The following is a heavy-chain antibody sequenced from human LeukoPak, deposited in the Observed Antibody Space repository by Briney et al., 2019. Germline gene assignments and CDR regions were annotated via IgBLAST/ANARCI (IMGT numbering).Heavy chain of an antibody. V-gene: IGHV1-2*02. CDR3: ATNILVRDIINWFDP. CDR2: IKPNSGGT. CDR1: GYSFADYY. Sequence: GASVKVSCKASGYSFADYYMHWGRQAPGQGLEWMGWIKPNSGGTRSAQKFQGRVTMTRDTSISTAYMELSSLGYDDTAVYYCATNILVRDIINWFDPWGQGTLVTVSS. D-gene: IGHD3-10*01. J-gene: IGHJ5*02.